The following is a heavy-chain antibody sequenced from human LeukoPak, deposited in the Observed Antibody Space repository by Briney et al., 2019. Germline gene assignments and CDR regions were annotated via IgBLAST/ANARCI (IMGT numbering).Heavy chain of an antibody. J-gene: IGHJ4*02. D-gene: IGHD2-15*01. Sequence: SETLSLTCTVSGGSINNYYWSWVRQPPGAGLEWLAYIYYTGSTNYNPSLKTRLTISVDTSKNQFSLKVTSVTAADTAVYYCARASRRVLLSNWGQGTLVTVSS. CDR2: IYYTGST. V-gene: IGHV4-59*12. CDR1: GGSINNYY. CDR3: ARASRRVLLSN.